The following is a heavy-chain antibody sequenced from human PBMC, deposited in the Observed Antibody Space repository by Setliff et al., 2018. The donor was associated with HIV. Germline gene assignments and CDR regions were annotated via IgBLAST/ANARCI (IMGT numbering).Heavy chain of an antibody. Sequence: ASVKVSCKASGYTFTGYYMHWVRQAPGQGLEWMGWINPNSGGTNYARKFQGRVTMTRDTSISTAYMELSRLRSDDTAVYYCAREDVVVVAATYYYMDVWGKGTTVTVSS. CDR2: INPNSGGT. CDR3: AREDVVVVAATYYYMDV. J-gene: IGHJ6*03. D-gene: IGHD2-15*01. CDR1: GYTFTGYY. V-gene: IGHV1-2*02.